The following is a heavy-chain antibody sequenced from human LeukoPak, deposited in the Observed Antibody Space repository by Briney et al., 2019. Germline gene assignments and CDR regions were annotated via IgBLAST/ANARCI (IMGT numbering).Heavy chain of an antibody. V-gene: IGHV4-61*02. Sequence: PSETLSLTCTVSGGSISSGDYYWSWIRQPAGKGLEWIGRIYTSGSTNYNPSLKSRVTMSVDTSKNQFSLKLSSVTAADTAVYYCARTLVYDSSGYYWPLPLAFDIWGQGTMVTVPS. J-gene: IGHJ3*02. CDR3: ARTLVYDSSGYYWPLPLAFDI. CDR1: GGSISSGDYY. D-gene: IGHD3-22*01. CDR2: IYTSGST.